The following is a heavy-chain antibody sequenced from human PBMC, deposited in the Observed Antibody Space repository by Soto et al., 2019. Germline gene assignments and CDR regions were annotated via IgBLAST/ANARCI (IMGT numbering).Heavy chain of an antibody. D-gene: IGHD1-26*01. J-gene: IGHJ6*02. CDR1: GGSFSSDSFI. V-gene: IGHV4-31*03. CDR2: IYYSGTT. CDR3: ARDHKWDGMDV. Sequence: SETLSLTCSVSGGSFSSDSFIWSWVRQFPGKGLGWIGYIYYSGTTYYNPSLRSRVIMSVDTPKSQFSLKLSSVTAADTAVYYCARDHKWDGMDVWGQGTTVTVSS.